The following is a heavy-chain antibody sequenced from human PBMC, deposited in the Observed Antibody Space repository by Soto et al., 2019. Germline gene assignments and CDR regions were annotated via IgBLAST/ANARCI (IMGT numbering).Heavy chain of an antibody. J-gene: IGHJ4*03. CDR3: AKTPFVGVGYSSSYCEY. D-gene: IGHD3-16*01. V-gene: IGHV3-23*01. Sequence: LRLSCAASGFTFSSYAMSWVRQAPGKGLEWVSAISGSGGSTYYADSVKGRFTISRDNSKNTLYLQMNSLRAEDTAVYYCAKTPFVGVGYSSSYCEYWGRGTMGTVAS. CDR2: ISGSGGST. CDR1: GFTFSSYA.